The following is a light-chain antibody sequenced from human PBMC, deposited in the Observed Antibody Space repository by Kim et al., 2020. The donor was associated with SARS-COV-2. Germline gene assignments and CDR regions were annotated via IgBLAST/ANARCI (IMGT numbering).Light chain of an antibody. CDR3: SSYTSSSIRV. J-gene: IGLJ3*02. V-gene: IGLV2-14*03. Sequence: QSALTQPASVSGSPGQSITISCTGTSSDVGGYNYVSWYQQHPGKAPKLMIYDVSNRPSGVSNRFSGSKSGNTASLTISGLQAEDEADYYCSSYTSSSIRVFGGGTQRTVL. CDR2: DVS. CDR1: SSDVGGYNY.